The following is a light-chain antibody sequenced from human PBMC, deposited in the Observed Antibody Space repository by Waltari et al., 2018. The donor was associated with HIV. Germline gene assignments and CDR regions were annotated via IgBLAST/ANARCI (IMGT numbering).Light chain of an antibody. Sequence: QSVLMQPPSVSGAPGQRVTMSCAGTNYKLGAGYDVHWYQHIPGPHPQFRIHANANRPSGVPDRFSGSKSGTSASLAITGLQAEDEADYYCQSFDTSLGVVFGGGTKVTVL. V-gene: IGLV1-40*01. CDR3: QSFDTSLGVV. CDR2: ANA. CDR1: NYKLGAGYD. J-gene: IGLJ2*01.